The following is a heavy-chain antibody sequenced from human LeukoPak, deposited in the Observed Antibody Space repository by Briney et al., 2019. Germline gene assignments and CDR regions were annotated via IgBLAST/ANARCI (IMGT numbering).Heavy chain of an antibody. J-gene: IGHJ4*02. CDR2: ISYDGSNK. D-gene: IGHD6-19*01. CDR3: ARGLRQWLCDY. Sequence: QPGGSLRLSCAASGFTFSSYAMHWVRQAPGKGLEWVAVISYDGSNKYYADSVKGRFTISRDNSKNTLYLQMNSLRAEDTAVYYRARGLRQWLCDYWGQGTLVTVSS. CDR1: GFTFSSYA. V-gene: IGHV3-30-3*01.